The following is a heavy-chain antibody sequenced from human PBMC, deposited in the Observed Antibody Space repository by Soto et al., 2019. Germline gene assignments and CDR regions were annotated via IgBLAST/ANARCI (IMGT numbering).Heavy chain of an antibody. V-gene: IGHV4-59*01. J-gene: IGHJ4*02. CDR3: ARATTVVTFDY. CDR2: IYYSGST. CDR1: GGSISSYY. D-gene: IGHD4-17*01. Sequence: SETLSLTCTVSGGSISSYYWSWIRQPPGKGLEWIGYIYYSGSTNYNPSLKSRVTISVDTSKNQFSLKLSSVTAADTAVYYCARATTVVTFDYWGQGTLVTVSS.